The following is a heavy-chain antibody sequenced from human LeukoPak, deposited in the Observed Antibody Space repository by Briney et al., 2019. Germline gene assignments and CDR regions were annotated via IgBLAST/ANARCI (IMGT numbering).Heavy chain of an antibody. D-gene: IGHD6-19*01. J-gene: IGHJ6*02. CDR3: ARGPKLGVADESYGMDV. CDR2: INPNSGGT. CDR1: GYTFTSYD. Sequence: WASVKVSCKASGYTFTSYDINWVRQATGQGLEWMGRINPNSGGTNYAQKFQGRVTMTRDTSISTAYMELSRLRSDDTAVYYCARGPKLGVADESYGMDVWGQGTTVTVSS. V-gene: IGHV1-2*06.